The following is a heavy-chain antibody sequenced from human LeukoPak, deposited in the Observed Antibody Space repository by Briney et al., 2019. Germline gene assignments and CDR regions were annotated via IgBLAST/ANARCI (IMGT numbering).Heavy chain of an antibody. CDR1: GFHFDDYD. CDR2: ITRHGGKT. Sequence: GGTLRLSCTASGFHFDDYDMSWVRQVPGKGLEGVYGITRHGGKTVYAASVRGRFAISRDNTKKSLYLQMSSLRAEDTALYYCARDPFCSSSTGCYFEDWFDPWGPGTLVTVSS. CDR3: ARDPFCSSSTGCYFEDWFDP. J-gene: IGHJ5*02. D-gene: IGHD2-2*01. V-gene: IGHV3-20*04.